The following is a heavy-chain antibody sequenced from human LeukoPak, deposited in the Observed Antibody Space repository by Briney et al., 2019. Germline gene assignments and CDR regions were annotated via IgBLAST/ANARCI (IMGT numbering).Heavy chain of an antibody. CDR2: VNHSGST. Sequence: ETLSLTCAVYGGSFSGYYWSWIRQPPGKGLEWIGDVNHSGSTNYNPSLKSRVTISVDTSKNQFSLKLSSVTAADTAVYHCARVLSIVVVPGATFWFDPWGQVTRDTVSS. V-gene: IGHV4-34*01. CDR1: GGSFSGYY. CDR3: ARVLSIVVVPGATFWFDP. J-gene: IGHJ5*02. D-gene: IGHD2-2*01.